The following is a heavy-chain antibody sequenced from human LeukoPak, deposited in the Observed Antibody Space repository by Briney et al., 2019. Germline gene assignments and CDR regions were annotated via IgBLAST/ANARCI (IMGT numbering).Heavy chain of an antibody. V-gene: IGHV3-13*01. J-gene: IGHJ4*02. Sequence: GGSLRLSCAASGFTFSSFDMHWVRQAPGKGLEWVSGIGTLLDTDYPDSLKGRFTISRDNAKNSLYLQMNSLRAEDTAVYYCARDVEKADTAMVTDYWGQGTLVTVSS. CDR1: GFTFSSFD. CDR2: IGTLLDT. D-gene: IGHD5-18*01. CDR3: ARDVEKADTAMVTDY.